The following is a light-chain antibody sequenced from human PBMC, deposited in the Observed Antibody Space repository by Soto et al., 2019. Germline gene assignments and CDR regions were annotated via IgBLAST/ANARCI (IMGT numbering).Light chain of an antibody. CDR3: QQFNNWPIT. J-gene: IGKJ5*01. V-gene: IGKV3-15*01. CDR2: YAS. Sequence: EIVMTQSPATLSVSPGERAPLSCRASQSVSSNLAWYQQKPGQAPRIVIYYASTRATGIPARFSGSGSGTEFTLTINSLQSEDFAVYFCQQFNNWPITFGQGTRLEIK. CDR1: QSVSSN.